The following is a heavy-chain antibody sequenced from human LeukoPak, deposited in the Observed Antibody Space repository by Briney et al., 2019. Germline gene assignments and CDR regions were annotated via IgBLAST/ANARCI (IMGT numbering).Heavy chain of an antibody. CDR1: GFTFDDYV. V-gene: IGHV3-20*04. D-gene: IGHD2-15*01. CDR2: INWNGGSP. CDR3: AKERYCSGGRCYSYFDY. J-gene: IGHJ4*02. Sequence: PGGSLRLSCAASGFTFDDYVMSWVRQAPGKGLEWVSGINWNGGSPRYADSVKGRFTISRDNAKNSLYLQMNSLRPEDTALYYCAKERYCSGGRCYSYFDYWGQGTLVTVSS.